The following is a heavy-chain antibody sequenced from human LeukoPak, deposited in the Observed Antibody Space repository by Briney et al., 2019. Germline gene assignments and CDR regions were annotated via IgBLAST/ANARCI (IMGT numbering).Heavy chain of an antibody. CDR3: ARQKSGYSP. D-gene: IGHD3-22*01. V-gene: IGHV4-39*01. J-gene: IGHJ5*02. CDR1: GGSISSSSYY. Sequence: PSETLSLTCTVSGGSISSSSYYWGWIRQPPGKGLEWIGSIYYSGSTYYNPSLKSRVTISVDTSKNQFSLKLSSVTAADTAVHYCARQKSGYSPWGQGTLVTVSS. CDR2: IYYSGST.